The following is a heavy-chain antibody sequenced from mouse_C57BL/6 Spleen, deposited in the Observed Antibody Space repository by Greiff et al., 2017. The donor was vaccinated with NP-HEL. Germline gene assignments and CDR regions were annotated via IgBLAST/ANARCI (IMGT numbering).Heavy chain of an antibody. CDR1: GFTFSDYY. CDR3: ARDQLRLEGYFDY. J-gene: IGHJ2*01. V-gene: IGHV5-16*01. Sequence: EVKLMESEGGLVQPGSSMKLSCTASGFTFSDYYMAWVRQVPEKGLEWVANINYDGSSTYYLDSLKSRFIISRDNAKNILYLQMSSLKSEDTATYYCARDQLRLEGYFDYWGQGTTLTVSS. CDR2: INYDGSST. D-gene: IGHD3-2*02.